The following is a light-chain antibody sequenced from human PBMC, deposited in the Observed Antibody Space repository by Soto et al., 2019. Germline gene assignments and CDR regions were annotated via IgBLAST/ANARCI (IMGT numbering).Light chain of an antibody. Sequence: EIVVTQSPATLSVSPGERATLSCRASQSFGNNFAWYQHKPGQAPRLLIFATSTRATGVPARFSGSGSGTEFTLTISSLQSEDFAVYYCQQYGDWPLTFGGGAKVEIE. CDR2: ATS. J-gene: IGKJ4*01. V-gene: IGKV3-15*01. CDR1: QSFGNN. CDR3: QQYGDWPLT.